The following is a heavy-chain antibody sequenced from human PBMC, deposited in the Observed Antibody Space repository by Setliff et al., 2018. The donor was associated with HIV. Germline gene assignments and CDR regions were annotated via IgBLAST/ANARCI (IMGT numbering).Heavy chain of an antibody. CDR3: AREECTSWPRVHY. J-gene: IGHJ4*02. Sequence: PSETLSLTCTVSGGSISFGCYYWSWIRQPAGKGLEWIGRMHTSGSTSYSPSLKSRVTISIDTSKNQFSLELTSLIAADTAVYYCAREECTSWPRVHYWGQEALVTVSS. CDR2: MHTSGST. D-gene: IGHD6-13*01. V-gene: IGHV4-61*02. CDR1: GGSISFGCYY.